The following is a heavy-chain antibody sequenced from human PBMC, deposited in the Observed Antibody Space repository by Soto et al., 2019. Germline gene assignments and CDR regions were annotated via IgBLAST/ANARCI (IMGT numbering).Heavy chain of an antibody. D-gene: IGHD2-15*01. V-gene: IGHV3-33*06. J-gene: IGHJ4*02. CDR2: IWYDGSSK. Sequence: VQLVESGGGVVQPGRSLRLSCAASGFTFSSYAMHWVRQAPGKGLEWVAVIWYDGSSKYYADSVKGRFTISRDNSNNTVSLHMSSLRAEDTAVYYCTKSEAGGGGNTHLEYWGQGTLVTVSP. CDR1: GFTFSSYA. CDR3: TKSEAGGGGNTHLEY.